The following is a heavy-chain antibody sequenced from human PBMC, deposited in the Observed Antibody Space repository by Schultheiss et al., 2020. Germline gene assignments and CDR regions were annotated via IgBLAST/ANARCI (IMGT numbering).Heavy chain of an antibody. Sequence: GGSLRLSCAASGFTFSSYAMSWVRQAPGKGLEWVSAISGSGGSTYYADSVKGRFTISRDNAKNSLYLQMNSLRAEDTAVYYCARDQSSSWTYYYYYYGMDVWGQGTTVTVSS. J-gene: IGHJ6*02. CDR3: ARDQSSSWTYYYYYYGMDV. V-gene: IGHV3-23*01. CDR2: ISGSGGST. D-gene: IGHD6-6*01. CDR1: GFTFSSYA.